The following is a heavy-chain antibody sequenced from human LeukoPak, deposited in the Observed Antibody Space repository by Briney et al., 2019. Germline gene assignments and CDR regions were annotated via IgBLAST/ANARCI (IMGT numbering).Heavy chain of an antibody. J-gene: IGHJ4*02. CDR3: AKDGDLSARDSSGYHYFDY. Sequence: GRSLRLSCAASGFTFSSYGMHWVRQAPGKGLEWVAVISYDGSNKYYADSVKGRFTISRDNSKNTLYLQMNSLRAEDTAVYYCAKDGDLSARDSSGYHYFDYWGQGTLVTVSS. CDR1: GFTFSSYG. V-gene: IGHV3-30*18. D-gene: IGHD3-22*01. CDR2: ISYDGSNK.